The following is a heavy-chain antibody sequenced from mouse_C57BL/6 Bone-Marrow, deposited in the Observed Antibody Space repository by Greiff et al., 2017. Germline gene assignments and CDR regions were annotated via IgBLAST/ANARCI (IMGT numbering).Heavy chain of an antibody. J-gene: IGHJ2*01. Sequence: QVQLKQPGAELVKPGASVKLSCKASGYTFTSYWMHWVKQRPGQGLEWIGMIHPNSSSTNYNEKFKSKATLTVDKSSSTAYMQLSSLKSEDSAVYYCASHGYFDYWGQGTTLTVSS. V-gene: IGHV1-64*01. CDR2: IHPNSSST. CDR3: ASHGYFDY. D-gene: IGHD1-1*01. CDR1: GYTFTSYW.